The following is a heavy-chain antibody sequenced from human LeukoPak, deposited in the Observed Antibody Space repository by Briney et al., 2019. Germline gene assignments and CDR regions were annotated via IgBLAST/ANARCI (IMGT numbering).Heavy chain of an antibody. J-gene: IGHJ4*02. Sequence: GGSLRLSCAASGFNFVNYAMSWARQAPGKGLEWVSTISGSGDNTYFADSVRGQFTISRDNTKNTVYLQMSSLRAEDTAVYYCALYSGWSYFDFWGQGTLVTVSS. V-gene: IGHV3-23*01. D-gene: IGHD6-19*01. CDR3: ALYSGWSYFDF. CDR2: ISGSGDNT. CDR1: GFNFVNYA.